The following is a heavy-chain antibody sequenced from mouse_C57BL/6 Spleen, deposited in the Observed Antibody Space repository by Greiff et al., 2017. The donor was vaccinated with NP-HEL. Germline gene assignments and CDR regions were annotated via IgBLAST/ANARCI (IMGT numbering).Heavy chain of an antibody. CDR3: ARETESSTGFAY. J-gene: IGHJ3*01. CDR2: ISDGGSYT. CDR1: GFTFSSYA. Sequence: DVKLVESGGGLVKPGGSLKLSCAASGFTFSSYAMSWVRQTPEKRLEWVATISDGGSYTYYPDNVKGRFTISRDNAKNNLYLQMSHLKSEDTAMYYCARETESSTGFAYWGQGTLVTVSA. V-gene: IGHV5-4*01. D-gene: IGHD3-1*01.